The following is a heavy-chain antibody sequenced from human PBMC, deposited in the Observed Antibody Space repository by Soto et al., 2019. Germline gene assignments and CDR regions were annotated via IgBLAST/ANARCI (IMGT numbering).Heavy chain of an antibody. Sequence: QVQLVQSGAEVKKPGSSVKVSCKASGGTFSSYAISWVRQAPGQGLEWMGGIIPIFGTANYAQKFQGRVTITADESTSTAYMELRSLRSEDTAVYYCARGTIFGVVMYYYYGMDVWGQGTTVTVSS. J-gene: IGHJ6*02. V-gene: IGHV1-69*01. CDR1: GGTFSSYA. CDR3: ARGTIFGVVMYYYYGMDV. CDR2: IIPIFGTA. D-gene: IGHD3-3*01.